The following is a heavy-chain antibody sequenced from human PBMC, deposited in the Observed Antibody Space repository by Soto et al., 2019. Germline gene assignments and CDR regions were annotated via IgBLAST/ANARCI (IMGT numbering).Heavy chain of an antibody. CDR1: GGTFSSYA. CDR2: IIPIFGTA. CDR3: AGGGGVGATTGWD. D-gene: IGHD1-26*01. V-gene: IGHV1-69*06. J-gene: IGHJ4*02. Sequence: QVQLVQSGAEVKKPGSSVKVSCKASGGTFSSYAISWVRQAPGQGLEWMGGIIPIFGTANYAQKFQGRVTIPAAISTSTAYMGRSSLSSGDTAVYYCAGGGGVGATTGWDWGQGTLVTVSS.